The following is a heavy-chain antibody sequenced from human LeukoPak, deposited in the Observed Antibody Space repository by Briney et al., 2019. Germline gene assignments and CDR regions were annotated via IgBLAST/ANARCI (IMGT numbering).Heavy chain of an antibody. CDR1: GFTFSSYS. CDR3: ARDFGDIVVVVAATGFDY. D-gene: IGHD2-15*01. V-gene: IGHV3-21*01. J-gene: IGHJ4*02. Sequence: PGGSLRLSCAASGFTFSSYSMNWVRQAPGKGLEWVSSISSSSSYIYYADSVKGRFTISRDNAKNSLYLQMNSLRAEDTAVYYCARDFGDIVVVVAATGFDYWGQGTLVTVSS. CDR2: ISSSSSYI.